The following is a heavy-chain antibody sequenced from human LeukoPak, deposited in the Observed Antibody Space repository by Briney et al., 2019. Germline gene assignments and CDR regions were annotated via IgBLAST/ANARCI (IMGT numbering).Heavy chain of an antibody. D-gene: IGHD4-17*01. CDR1: GFTFSSFA. V-gene: IGHV3-23*01. CDR3: TKDLPDYGDYIEGY. CDR2: ISGSGGTT. J-gene: IGHJ4*02. Sequence: GGSLRLSCAASGFTFSSFAMSWVRQAPGKGLEWVSPISGSGGTTNYANSVKGRFTFSRDNSKNTLYLQMNSLRAEDTAVYYCTKDLPDYGDYIEGYWGQGTLVTVSS.